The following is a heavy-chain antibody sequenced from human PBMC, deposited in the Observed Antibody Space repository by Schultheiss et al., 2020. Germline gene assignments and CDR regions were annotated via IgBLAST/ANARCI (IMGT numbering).Heavy chain of an antibody. CDR2: IKQDGSEK. CDR1: GFTFSSYW. CDR3: ARDEAATAGRGYGMDV. D-gene: IGHD2-15*01. V-gene: IGHV3-7*01. Sequence: WGSLRLSCAASGFTFSSYWMHWVRQAPGKGLEWVANIKQDGSEKYYVDSVKGRFTISRDNSKNTLYLQMNSLRAEDTAVYYCARDEAATAGRGYGMDVWGQGTTVTVSS. J-gene: IGHJ6*02.